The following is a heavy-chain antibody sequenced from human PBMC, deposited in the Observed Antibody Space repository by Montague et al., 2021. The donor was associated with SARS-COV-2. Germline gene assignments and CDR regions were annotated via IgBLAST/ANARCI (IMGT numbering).Heavy chain of an antibody. V-gene: IGHV4-59*01. Sequence: SETLSLTCTVSGGSTSRYFWNWTRQTPGKGLEWMGYVHDIESSIYNPSLQSRITILLDTPKNQFSLRLNAATAADTAVYYCARVTLGGRDGRTRQYDGLDSWGQGILVTVSS. CDR2: VHDIESS. CDR1: GGSTSRYF. CDR3: ARVTLGGRDGRTRQYDGLDS. J-gene: IGHJ4*02. D-gene: IGHD3-16*01.